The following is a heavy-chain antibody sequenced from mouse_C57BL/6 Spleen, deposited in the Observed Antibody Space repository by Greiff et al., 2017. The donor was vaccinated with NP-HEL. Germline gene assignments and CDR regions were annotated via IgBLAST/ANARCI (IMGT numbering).Heavy chain of an antibody. CDR3: ARRGSNYYGSSLDYAMDY. CDR1: GYTFTDYY. J-gene: IGHJ4*01. V-gene: IGHV1-76*01. CDR2: IYPGSGNT. Sequence: VQLQQSGAELVRPGASVKLSCKASGYTFTDYYINWVKQRPGQGLEWIARIYPGSGNTYYNEKFKGKATLTADKSSSTAYMQLSSLTSEDSAVYFCARRGSNYYGSSLDYAMDYWGQGTSVTVSS. D-gene: IGHD1-1*01.